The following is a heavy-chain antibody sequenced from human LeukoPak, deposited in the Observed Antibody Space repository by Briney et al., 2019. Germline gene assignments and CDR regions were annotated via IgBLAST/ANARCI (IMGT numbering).Heavy chain of an antibody. CDR1: GYTLTELS. CDR3: ATPTPVDIVATSLGAFDI. J-gene: IGHJ3*02. Sequence: ASVKVSCKVSGYTLTELSMHWVRQAPGKGLEWMGGFDPEDGETIYAQKFQGRVTMTEDTSTDTAYMELSSLRSEDTAVYYCATPTPVDIVATSLGAFDIWGQGTMVTVSS. V-gene: IGHV1-24*01. D-gene: IGHD5-12*01. CDR2: FDPEDGET.